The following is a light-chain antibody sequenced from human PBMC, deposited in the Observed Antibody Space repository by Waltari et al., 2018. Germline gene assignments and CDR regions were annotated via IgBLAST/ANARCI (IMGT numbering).Light chain of an antibody. CDR3: MQALQTPLT. CDR1: QSLLHNNGYNY. Sequence: DIVMTQSPLSLPVTPGETASISCRYSQSLLHNNGYNYLDWYLQKPGQSPQLLIYLGSNRASGVPDRFSGSGSGTDFTLKISRVEAEDVGVYYCMQALQTPLTFGGGTKVEIK. J-gene: IGKJ4*01. CDR2: LGS. V-gene: IGKV2-28*01.